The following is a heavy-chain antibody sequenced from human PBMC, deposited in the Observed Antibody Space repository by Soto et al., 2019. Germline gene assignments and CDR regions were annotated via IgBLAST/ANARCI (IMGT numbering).Heavy chain of an antibody. J-gene: IGHJ4*02. Sequence: EVQLLESGGGLVQPGGSLRLSCAASGFTFSSYAMTWVRQAPEKGLEWVSAISGSGGSTYYADSVKGRFTISRDNSKNTLYLQMHSVRAEDTAVYYCAKPNLHCSSTCCYDYWGQGTLVTVSS. CDR2: ISGSGGST. D-gene: IGHD2-2*01. CDR3: AKPNLHCSSTCCYDY. V-gene: IGHV3-23*01. CDR1: GFTFSSYA.